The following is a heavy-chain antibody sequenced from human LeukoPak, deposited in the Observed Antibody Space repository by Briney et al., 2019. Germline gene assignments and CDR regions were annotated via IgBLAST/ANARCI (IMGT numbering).Heavy chain of an antibody. Sequence: TPGGSLRLSCEASGFTFSDFYMSWIRQAPGQGLEWLSYISTTGYTIYYADSVKGRFTISRDNTQNSLFLQMTSLRGEDTGVYYCVKHPGDFTGIVNYYYMDLWGKGTPVTVSS. CDR1: GFTFSDFY. CDR2: ISTTGYTI. D-gene: IGHD3-16*01. CDR3: VKHPGDFTGIVNYYYMDL. V-gene: IGHV3-11*04. J-gene: IGHJ6*03.